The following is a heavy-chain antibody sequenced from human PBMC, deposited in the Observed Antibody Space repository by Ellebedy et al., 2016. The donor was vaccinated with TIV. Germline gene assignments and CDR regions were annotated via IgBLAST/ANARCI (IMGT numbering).Heavy chain of an antibody. CDR2: IRYDGSKT. CDR1: DSTFVTFG. V-gene: IGHV3-30*02. J-gene: IGHJ5*02. D-gene: IGHD2-8*01. Sequence: PGGSLRLSCTASDSTFVTFGTHWVRQAPGKGMEWVAFIRYDGSKTHYADSVKGRFVISKDNSKNTLFLQMNSLRAEDTAVYYCAESVSWGQGTQVIVSS. CDR3: AESVS.